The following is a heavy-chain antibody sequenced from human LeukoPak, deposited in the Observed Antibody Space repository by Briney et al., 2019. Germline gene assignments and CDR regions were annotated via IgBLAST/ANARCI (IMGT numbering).Heavy chain of an antibody. CDR2: MNPNSGNT. D-gene: IGHD3-3*01. V-gene: IGHV1-8*03. Sequence: ASVKVSCKASGYTFTSYDINWVRQATGQGLEWMGWMNPNSGNTGYAQKFQGRVTITRNTSISTAYMELSGLRSEDTAVYYCARDDFWSAGDAFDIWGQGTMVTVSS. J-gene: IGHJ3*02. CDR1: GYTFTSYD. CDR3: ARDDFWSAGDAFDI.